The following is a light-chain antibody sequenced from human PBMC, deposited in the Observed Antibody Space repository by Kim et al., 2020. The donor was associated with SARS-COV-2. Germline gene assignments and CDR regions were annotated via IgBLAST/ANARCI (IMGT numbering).Light chain of an antibody. J-gene: IGKJ4*01. Sequence: DIQMTQSPSSLSASVGDRVTITCQASHDISNYLNWYQQKPGKAPKLVIYDTSNLETGVPSRFSGSGSGTDFTFTISSLQPEDIATYYCQQFDTLPRTFGGGTKVEI. CDR2: DTS. V-gene: IGKV1-33*01. CDR3: QQFDTLPRT. CDR1: HDISNY.